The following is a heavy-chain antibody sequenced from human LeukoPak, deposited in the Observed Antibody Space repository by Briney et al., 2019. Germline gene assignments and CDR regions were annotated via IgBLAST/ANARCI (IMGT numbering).Heavy chain of an antibody. CDR2: ISSNGGST. CDR3: ATGRGDCSSTSCYTYFDY. Sequence: GGPLRLSCAASGFTFSSYAMHWVRQAPGKGLEYVSAISSNGGSTYYANSVKGRFTISRDNSKNTLYLQMGSLRAEDMAVYYCATGRGDCSSTSCYTYFDYWGQGTLVTVSS. J-gene: IGHJ4*02. V-gene: IGHV3-64*01. D-gene: IGHD2-2*02. CDR1: GFTFSSYA.